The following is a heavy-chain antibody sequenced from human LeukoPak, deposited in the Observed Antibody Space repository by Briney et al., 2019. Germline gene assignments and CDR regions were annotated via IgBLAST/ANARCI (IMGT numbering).Heavy chain of an antibody. CDR3: ARDYGGHGEYFDY. CDR1: GFTFSTYN. J-gene: IGHJ4*02. V-gene: IGHV3-48*03. Sequence: PGGSLRLSCAASGFTFSTYNINWVRQTPGKGLECISYISSNAKTIYYADSVKGRFTISRDNAKNSVYLQLNSLRDEDTAIYHCARDYGGHGEYFDYWGQGTLVTVSS. CDR2: ISSNAKTI. D-gene: IGHD4-23*01.